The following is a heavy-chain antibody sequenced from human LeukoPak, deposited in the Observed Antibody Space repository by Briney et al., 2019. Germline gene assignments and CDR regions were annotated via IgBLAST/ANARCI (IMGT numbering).Heavy chain of an antibody. CDR3: ARSYNSAWLDY. D-gene: IGHD6-19*01. Sequence: GGSLRLSCAASGFTVSSSYMSWVRQAPGKGLEWASIVYSGGSIYYADSVKGRFTTPRHNSNNTLDLQMNRLKTEDTAMYYCARSYNSAWLDYWGQGILVTVSS. CDR2: VYSGGSI. CDR1: GFTVSSSY. J-gene: IGHJ4*02. V-gene: IGHV3-53*04.